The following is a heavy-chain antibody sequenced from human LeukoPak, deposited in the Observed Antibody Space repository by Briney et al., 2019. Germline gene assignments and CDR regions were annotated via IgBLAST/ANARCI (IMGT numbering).Heavy chain of an antibody. V-gene: IGHV1-8*02. CDR3: ASGYGDY. J-gene: IGHJ4*02. Sequence: ASVKVSCKASGYTFTSYDINWVRQATGQGLEWMGWMNPNSGNTGYAQKLQGRVTMTTDTSTSTAYMELRSLRSDDTAVYYCASGYGDYWGQGTLVTVSS. CDR1: GYTFTSYD. D-gene: IGHD4-17*01. CDR2: MNPNSGNT.